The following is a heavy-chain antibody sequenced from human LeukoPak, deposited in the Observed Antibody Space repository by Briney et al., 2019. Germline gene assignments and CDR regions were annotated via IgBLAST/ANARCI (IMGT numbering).Heavy chain of an antibody. J-gene: IGHJ4*02. D-gene: IGHD5-12*01. CDR3: ARELYSGSDY. CDR2: IYYTGST. CDR1: SGSINSFH. Sequence: SETLSLTCTVSSGSINSFHWSWIRQTPGKGLEWIGYIYYTGSTDYNPSLKSRVTISVDTSKNQISLSLGSVTAEDTAIYYCARELYSGSDYWGQGTLVTVSS. V-gene: IGHV4-59*01.